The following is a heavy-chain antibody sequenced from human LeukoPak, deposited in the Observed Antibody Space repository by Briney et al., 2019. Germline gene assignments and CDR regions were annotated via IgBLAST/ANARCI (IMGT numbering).Heavy chain of an antibody. J-gene: IGHJ4*02. CDR1: GGTFSSYA. D-gene: IGHD2-15*01. Sequence: SVKVSCKASGGTFSSYAISWVRQDPGQGLEWMGGIIPIFGTANYAQKFQGRVTITADESTSTAYMELSSLRSEDTAVYYCASQYCSGGSCKDYWGQGTLVTVSS. CDR2: IIPIFGTA. CDR3: ASQYCSGGSCKDY. V-gene: IGHV1-69*13.